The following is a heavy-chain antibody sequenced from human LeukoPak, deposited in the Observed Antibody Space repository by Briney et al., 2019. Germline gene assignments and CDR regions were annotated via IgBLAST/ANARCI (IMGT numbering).Heavy chain of an antibody. J-gene: IGHJ6*03. CDR3: ARRGGIIRGVASYYYMDV. D-gene: IGHD3-10*01. Sequence: SETLSLTCAVYGGSFSGYYWSWIRQPPGKGLEWIGEINHSGSTNYNPSLKSRVTISVDTSKNQFSLKLSSVTAADTAAYYCARRGGIIRGVASYYYMDVWGKGTTVTISS. CDR1: GGSFSGYY. CDR2: INHSGST. V-gene: IGHV4-34*01.